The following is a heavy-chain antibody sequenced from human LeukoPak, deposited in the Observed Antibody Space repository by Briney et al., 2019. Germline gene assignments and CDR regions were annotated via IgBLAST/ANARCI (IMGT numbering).Heavy chain of an antibody. CDR2: INHSGST. V-gene: IGHV4-34*01. CDR3: ARAYYYDSSGYYYFDY. D-gene: IGHD3-22*01. CDR1: GGSFSGYY. J-gene: IGHJ4*02. Sequence: PSETLSLTCAVYGGSFSGYYWSWIRQPPGKGLEWIGEINHSGSTNYNPSLKSRVTISVDTSKNQFSLKLSSATAADTAVYYCARAYYYDSSGYYYFDYWGQGTLVTVSS.